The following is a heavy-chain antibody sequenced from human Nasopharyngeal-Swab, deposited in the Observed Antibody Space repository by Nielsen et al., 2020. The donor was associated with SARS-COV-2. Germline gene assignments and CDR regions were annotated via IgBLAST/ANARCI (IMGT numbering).Heavy chain of an antibody. D-gene: IGHD5-24*01. Sequence: GESLKISCIGFGYSFANHWIGWVRQKPGKGLEWMGSIYPGNSDTRYSPAFHGRVILSADKSINAAYLQWTSLRASDTAMYFCARRAARNGYNYEVDPWGQGTLVTVSS. V-gene: IGHV5-51*01. CDR2: IYPGNSDT. CDR3: ARRAARNGYNYEVDP. CDR1: GYSFANHW. J-gene: IGHJ5*02.